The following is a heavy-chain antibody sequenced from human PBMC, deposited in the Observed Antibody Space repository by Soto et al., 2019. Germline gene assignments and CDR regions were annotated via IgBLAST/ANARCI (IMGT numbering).Heavy chain of an antibody. D-gene: IGHD3-22*01. CDR1: GYTFTGYY. Sequence: ASVKVSCKASGYTFTGYYMHWVRQAPGQGLEWMGWINPNSGGTNYAQKFQGRVTMTRDTSISTAYMELSRLRSDDTAVYYCARDLDYYDSSGYMGYYYGMDVWGQGTTVTVSS. CDR2: INPNSGGT. V-gene: IGHV1-2*02. CDR3: ARDLDYYDSSGYMGYYYGMDV. J-gene: IGHJ6*02.